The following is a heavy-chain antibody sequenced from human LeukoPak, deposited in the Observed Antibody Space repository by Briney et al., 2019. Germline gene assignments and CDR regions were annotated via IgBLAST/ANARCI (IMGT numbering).Heavy chain of an antibody. J-gene: IGHJ4*02. CDR2: IYYSGST. V-gene: IGHV4-39*01. CDR1: GGSISSSSYY. Sequence: PSETLSLTCTVSGGSISSSSYYWGWIRQPPGKGLEWIGSIYYSGSTYYNPSLKSRVTISVDTSKNQFSLKLSSVTAADTAVYYCARLPGGGYSYGPDYYFDYWGQGTLVTVSS. CDR3: ARLPGGGYSYGPDYYFDY. D-gene: IGHD5-18*01.